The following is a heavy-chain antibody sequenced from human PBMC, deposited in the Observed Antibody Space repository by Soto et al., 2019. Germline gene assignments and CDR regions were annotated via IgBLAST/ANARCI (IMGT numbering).Heavy chain of an antibody. CDR2: INHDVTEK. CDR3: ARDRAYSSFDX. Sequence: VGALRLSWAASGFTFSNYWMSWVRQAPGKGLELVANINHDVTEKNFLDSVMGRFTISRDKAKISLLLQMNSLRVEDTAVYYCARDRAYSSFDXLGQVTPVTVSX. V-gene: IGHV3-7*03. J-gene: IGHJ4*01. D-gene: IGHD4-4*01. CDR1: GFTFSNYW.